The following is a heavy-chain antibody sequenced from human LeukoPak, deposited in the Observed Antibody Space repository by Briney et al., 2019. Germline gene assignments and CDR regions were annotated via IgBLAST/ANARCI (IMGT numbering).Heavy chain of an antibody. CDR2: IREDGTEK. J-gene: IGHJ4*02. Sequence: GGSLRLSCTASGFTFSGAWMTWVRQAPGKGLEWVANIREDGTEKNYVDSVKGRFTISRDNAKNSLYLQMNSLRVEDTAVYYCAKVAKYYYGSETYYFFEHWGQGTPVTASS. CDR1: GFTFSGAW. CDR3: AKVAKYYYGSETYYFFEH. D-gene: IGHD3-10*01. V-gene: IGHV3-7*01.